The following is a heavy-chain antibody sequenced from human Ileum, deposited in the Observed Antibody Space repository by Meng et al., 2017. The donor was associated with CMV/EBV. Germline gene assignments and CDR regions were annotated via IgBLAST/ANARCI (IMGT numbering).Heavy chain of an antibody. CDR2: ISTDGSVT. CDR3: AKVSDWNYGFDP. V-gene: IGHV3-74*03. CDR1: GFTFINHW. D-gene: IGHD1-7*01. Sequence: CASSGFTFINHWMHWVRQAPGKGLVWVSRISTDGSVTTYADSVKGRFTISRDNAKNTLYLQMTSLRAEDTAVYYCAKVSDWNYGFDPWGQGTLVTVSS. J-gene: IGHJ5*02.